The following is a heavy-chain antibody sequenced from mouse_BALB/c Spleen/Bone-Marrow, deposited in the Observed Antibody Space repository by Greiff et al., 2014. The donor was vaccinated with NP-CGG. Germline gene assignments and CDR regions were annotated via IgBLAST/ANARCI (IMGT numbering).Heavy chain of an antibody. CDR1: GYTFTEYI. V-gene: IGHV1-62-2*01. Sequence: SGAELVKPGASVKMSCKASGYTFTEYIIHWVKQRSGKGLEWIGRIYPGSGSIKYNEKFKDKATLTADKSSSTVYMELSRLTSEDSAVYFCARHEDRLRAWFAYWGQGTLVTVSA. CDR2: IYPGSGSI. D-gene: IGHD3-2*02. CDR3: ARHEDRLRAWFAY. J-gene: IGHJ3*01.